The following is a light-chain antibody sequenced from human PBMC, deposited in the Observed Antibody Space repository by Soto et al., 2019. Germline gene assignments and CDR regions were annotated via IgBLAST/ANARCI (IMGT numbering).Light chain of an antibody. J-gene: IGKJ4*01. CDR2: AAS. Sequence: DIQMTQSPSSLSASVGDRVTITCRASQAISNYLAWYQQKPGKAPTLLIHAASTLQSGVSSRFSGSGSGTDFTLTIGSLQPEDVATYYCQKYNSVPLTLGGGTKVDIK. CDR3: QKYNSVPLT. V-gene: IGKV1-27*01. CDR1: QAISNY.